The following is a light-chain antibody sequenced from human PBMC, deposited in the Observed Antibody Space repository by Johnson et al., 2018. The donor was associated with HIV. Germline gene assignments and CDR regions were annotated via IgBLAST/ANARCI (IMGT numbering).Light chain of an antibody. CDR3: GTWDSSLRAGF. J-gene: IGLJ1*01. V-gene: IGLV1-51*02. Sequence: QSVLTQPPSVSAAPGQKVTISCSGSSSNIGINHVSWYQQFPGAAPKLLIYEDKKRPSGIPDRFSVSKSGTSATLGITGLQTGDEADYYCGTWDSSLRAGFFGTGTKVTVL. CDR1: SSNIGINH. CDR2: EDK.